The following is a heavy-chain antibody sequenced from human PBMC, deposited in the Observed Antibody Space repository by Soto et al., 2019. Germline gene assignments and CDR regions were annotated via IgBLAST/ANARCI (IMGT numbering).Heavy chain of an antibody. V-gene: IGHV2-26*01. Sequence: GSGPTLVNPTETLTLTCTVSGFSLSNARMGVSWIRQPPGKALEWLAHIFSNDEKSYSTSLKSRLTISKDTSKSQVVLTMTNMDPVDTATYYCARIQGNVEMATIGYFDYWGQGTLVTVSS. CDR1: GFSLSNARMG. J-gene: IGHJ4*02. CDR2: IFSNDEK. D-gene: IGHD5-12*01. CDR3: ARIQGNVEMATIGYFDY.